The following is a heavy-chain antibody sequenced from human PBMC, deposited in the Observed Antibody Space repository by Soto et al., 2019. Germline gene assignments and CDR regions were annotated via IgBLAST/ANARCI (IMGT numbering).Heavy chain of an antibody. J-gene: IGHJ5*02. CDR3: ARHRGPMVRGVITNWFDP. CDR1: GGSISSTSSY. D-gene: IGHD3-10*01. Sequence: PSATPSLTRTVSGGSISSTSSYRGWIRQPPGNGLEWIGSIYYSGSTYYNPSLKSRVTISVETSKNQYSLRLSSVTAADTAVYYCARHRGPMVRGVITNWFDPWGQGTLVTVST. CDR2: IYYSGST. V-gene: IGHV4-39*01.